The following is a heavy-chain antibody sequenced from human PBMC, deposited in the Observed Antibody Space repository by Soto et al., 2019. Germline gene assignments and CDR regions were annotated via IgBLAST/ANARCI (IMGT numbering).Heavy chain of an antibody. CDR1: GGSISSGGYY. CDR2: IYYSGST. Sequence: LSLTCTVSGGSISSGGYYWSWIRQHPGKGLEWIGYIYYSGSTYYNPSLKSRVTISVDTSKNQFSLKLSSVTAADTAVYYCARLPNYDILTGPWFDPWGQGTLVTVSS. V-gene: IGHV4-31*03. D-gene: IGHD3-9*01. J-gene: IGHJ5*02. CDR3: ARLPNYDILTGPWFDP.